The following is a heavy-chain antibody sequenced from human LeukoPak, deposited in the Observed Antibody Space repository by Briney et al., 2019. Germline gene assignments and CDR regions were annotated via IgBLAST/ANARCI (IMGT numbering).Heavy chain of an antibody. CDR1: GGSFSGYY. J-gene: IGHJ5*02. CDR3: ARHSLYSSSWRFLRFDP. Sequence: SETLCLTCAVYGGSFSGYYWSWIRQPPGKGLEWIGEINHNGGTNDYPSLKSRVSITVGTSTNHFSLKLSSVTAADTAVYYCARHSLYSSSWRFLRFDPWGQGALVTVSS. D-gene: IGHD6-13*01. CDR2: INHNGGT. V-gene: IGHV4-34*01.